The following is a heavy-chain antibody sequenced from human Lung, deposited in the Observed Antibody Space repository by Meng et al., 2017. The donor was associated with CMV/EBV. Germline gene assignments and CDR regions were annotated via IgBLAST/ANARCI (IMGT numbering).Heavy chain of an antibody. CDR3: ARESPGYSSSWYDY. V-gene: IGHV3-7*01. Sequence: GGSXRLXCAASGFTFSTYWMSWVRQAPGKGLEWVANIKQDGSEKYYVDPVKGRFTISRDNAKNSLYLQMNSLRAEDTAVYYCARESPGYSSSWYDYWGQGXLVTVSS. CDR2: IKQDGSEK. CDR1: GFTFSTYW. J-gene: IGHJ4*02. D-gene: IGHD6-13*01.